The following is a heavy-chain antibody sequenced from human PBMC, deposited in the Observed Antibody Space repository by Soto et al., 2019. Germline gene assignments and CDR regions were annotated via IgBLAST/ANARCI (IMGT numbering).Heavy chain of an antibody. CDR1: GYSFTSYW. J-gene: IGHJ4*02. CDR2: IYPGDSDT. CDR3: ARLDGDGYNTPGSFDY. V-gene: IGHV5-51*01. D-gene: IGHD5-12*01. Sequence: GESLKISCKGSGYSFTSYWIGWVRQMPGKGLEWMGIIYPGDSDTRYSPSFQGQVTISADKSISTAYLQWSSLKASDTAMYYCARLDGDGYNTPGSFDYWGQGTLVTVSS.